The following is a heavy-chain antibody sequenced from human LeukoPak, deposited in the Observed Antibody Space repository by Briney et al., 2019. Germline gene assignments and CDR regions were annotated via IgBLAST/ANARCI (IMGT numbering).Heavy chain of an antibody. D-gene: IGHD3-22*01. Sequence: GGSLRLSCTTSGFTFSSYAMSWVRQAPGEGLELVSTMTGSGDFTYYADSVKGRFTVSRDNSKNTLYLHMSSLRAEDTAIYYCANPDSSGFYLSIRFDFWGQGTLVTVSS. CDR1: GFTFSSYA. J-gene: IGHJ4*02. V-gene: IGHV3-23*01. CDR3: ANPDSSGFYLSIRFDF. CDR2: MTGSGDFT.